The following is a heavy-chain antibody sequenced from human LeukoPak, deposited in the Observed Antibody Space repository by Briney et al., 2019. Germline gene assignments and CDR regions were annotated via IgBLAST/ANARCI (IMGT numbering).Heavy chain of an antibody. V-gene: IGHV3-7*01. CDR1: GFTFSSYW. CDR3: ARVDCTGGSCYSGFDC. CDR2: LKPDGSDK. D-gene: IGHD2-15*01. Sequence: PGGSLRLSCAATGFTFSSYWMGWVRRAPGKGLGWVANLKPDGSDKYYVDSVKGRYTISRDNAKNSLYLQMDSLRAEDTAMYFCARVDCTGGSCYSGFDCWGQGTLLTVSS. J-gene: IGHJ4*02.